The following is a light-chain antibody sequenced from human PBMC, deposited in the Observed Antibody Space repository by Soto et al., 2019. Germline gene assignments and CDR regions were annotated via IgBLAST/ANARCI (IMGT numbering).Light chain of an antibody. CDR3: QRYNIYPWT. J-gene: IGKJ1*01. CDR2: DAS. Sequence: PHTLAGSVGGERVNTSVVSQGINKWLAWYQQKPGKAPNLLIYDASSLESGVPARFSGGGAGTELTLTISVLPLDVFSSFDRQRYNIYPWTVGQGTKVDIK. V-gene: IGKV1-5*01. CDR1: QGINKW.